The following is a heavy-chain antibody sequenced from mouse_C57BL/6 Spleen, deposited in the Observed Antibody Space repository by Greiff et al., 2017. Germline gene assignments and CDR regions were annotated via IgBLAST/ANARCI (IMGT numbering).Heavy chain of an antibody. D-gene: IGHD2-1*01. J-gene: IGHJ3*01. CDR3: ARDGGNYGFAY. CDR2: ISDGGSYT. V-gene: IGHV5-4*01. Sequence: EVKVVESGGGLVKPGGSLKLSCAASGFTFSSYAMSWVRQTPEKRLEWVATISDGGSYTYYPDNVKGRFTISRDNAKNNLYLQMSHLKSEDTAMYYCARDGGNYGFAYWGQGTLVTVSA. CDR1: GFTFSSYA.